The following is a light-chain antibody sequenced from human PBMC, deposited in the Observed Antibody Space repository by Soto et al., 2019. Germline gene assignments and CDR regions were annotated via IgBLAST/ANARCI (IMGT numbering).Light chain of an antibody. J-gene: IGLJ3*02. CDR3: QSYDSSLSGSV. V-gene: IGLV1-40*01. CDR2: GNS. CDR1: SSNIGAGYD. Sequence: QLVLTQPPSVSGASGQRVTISCTGSSSNIGAGYDVHWYQQLPGTAPKLLIYGNSNRPSGVPDRFSGSKSRTSASLAITGLQAEDEADYYCQSYDSSLSGSVFGGGTKLTVL.